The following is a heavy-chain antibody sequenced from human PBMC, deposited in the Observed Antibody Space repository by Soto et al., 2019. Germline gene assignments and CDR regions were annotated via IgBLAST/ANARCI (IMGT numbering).Heavy chain of an antibody. V-gene: IGHV3-30-3*01. J-gene: IGHJ6*02. CDR1: GLTLNSYA. Sequence: HPGWNLRLSCAASGLTLNSYAMHWVRQAPGKGLEWVAVISYDGSNKYYADSVKGRFTISRDNSKNTLYLQMNSLRAEDTAVYYCARDHKGYCRGGSCCSGVYYYVMYFCGQGSTVIVSS. D-gene: IGHD2-15*01. CDR3: ARDHKGYCRGGSCCSGVYYYVMYF. CDR2: ISYDGSNK.